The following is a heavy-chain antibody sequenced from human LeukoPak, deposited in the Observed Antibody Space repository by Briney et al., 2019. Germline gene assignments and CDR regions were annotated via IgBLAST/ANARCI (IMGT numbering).Heavy chain of an antibody. CDR2: INHSGST. CDR3: ARDKELDY. CDR1: GGSFSGYY. J-gene: IGHJ4*02. Sequence: SETLSLTCAVYGGSFSGYYWSWIRQPPGKGLEWIGEINHSGSTNYNPSLKSRVTISVDTSKNQFSLKLSSVTAADTAVYYCARDKELDYWGQGTLVTASS. V-gene: IGHV4-34*01.